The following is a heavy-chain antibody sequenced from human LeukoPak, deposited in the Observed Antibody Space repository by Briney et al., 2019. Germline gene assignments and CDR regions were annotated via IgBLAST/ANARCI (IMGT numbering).Heavy chain of an antibody. CDR1: GGTFSSYA. V-gene: IGHV1-69*05. D-gene: IGHD1-14*01. J-gene: IGHJ6*03. Sequence: SVKVSCKASGGTFSSYAISWVRQAPGQGLEWMGGIIPIFGTANYAQKFQGRVTITTDESTGTAYMELSSLRSEDTAVYYCARYPLGIYYMDVWGKGTTVTVSS. CDR2: IIPIFGTA. CDR3: ARYPLGIYYMDV.